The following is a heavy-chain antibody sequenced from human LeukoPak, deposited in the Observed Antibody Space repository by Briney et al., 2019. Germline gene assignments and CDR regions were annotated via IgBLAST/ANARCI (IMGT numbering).Heavy chain of an antibody. CDR3: ARGPIGSSGYYYYY. V-gene: IGHV1-18*01. CDR2: ISAYNGNT. J-gene: IGHJ4*02. D-gene: IGHD3-22*01. CDR1: GGTFSSYA. Sequence: ASVKVSCKASGGTFSSYAISWVRQAPGQGLEWMGWISAYNGNTNYAQKLQGRVTMTTDTSTSTAYMELRSLRSDDTAVYYCARGPIGSSGYYYYYWGQGTLVTVSS.